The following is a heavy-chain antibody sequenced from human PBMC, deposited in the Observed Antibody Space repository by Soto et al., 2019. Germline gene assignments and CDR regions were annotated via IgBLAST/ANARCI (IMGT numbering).Heavy chain of an antibody. V-gene: IGHV4-4*02. J-gene: IGHJ4*02. CDR1: GGSFTSNNW. CDR3: ARMYSSSSGFDY. D-gene: IGHD6-6*01. CDR2: IYRTGST. Sequence: PSETLSLTCAVSGGSFTSNNWWTWVRQPPGQGLEWIGEIYRTGSTNYNPSLKSRVTISVDTSKNQFSLKLSSVTAADTAVYYCARMYSSSSGFDYWGQGTLVTVSS.